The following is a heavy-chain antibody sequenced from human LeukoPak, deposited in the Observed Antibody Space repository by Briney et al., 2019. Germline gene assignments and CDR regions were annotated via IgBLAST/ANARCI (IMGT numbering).Heavy chain of an antibody. CDR2: ISSSSSTI. Sequence: GGSLRLSCAASGFTFSSYSMKWVRQAPGKGLEWVSYISSSSSTIYYADSVKGRFTISRDNAKNSLYLQMNSPRAEDTAVYYCEKDGGGSSWYVTFYDYWGQGTLVTVSS. CDR3: EKDGGGSSWYVTFYDY. D-gene: IGHD6-13*01. V-gene: IGHV3-48*01. J-gene: IGHJ4*02. CDR1: GFTFSSYS.